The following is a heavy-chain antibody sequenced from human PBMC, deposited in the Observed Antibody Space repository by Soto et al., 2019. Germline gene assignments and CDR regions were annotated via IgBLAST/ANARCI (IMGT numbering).Heavy chain of an antibody. CDR3: ARQETDYGDYGYYYYGMDV. CDR1: GYSFTSYW. J-gene: IGHJ6*02. CDR2: IYPGDSDT. Sequence: PGESLKISCKGSGYSFTSYWIGWVRQMPGKGLEWMGIIYPGDSDTRYSPSFQGQVTISADKSISTAYLQWSSPKASDTAMYYCARQETDYGDYGYYYYGMDVWGQGTTVTVSS. D-gene: IGHD4-17*01. V-gene: IGHV5-51*01.